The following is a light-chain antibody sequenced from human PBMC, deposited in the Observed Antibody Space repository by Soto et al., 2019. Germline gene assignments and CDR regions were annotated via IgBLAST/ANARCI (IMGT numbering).Light chain of an antibody. Sequence: EIVLTQSPGTLSLSPGERATLSCRASQSIGSRYLAWYQQKLGQAPRLLIYGASSRATGIPDRFSGSGSGTDFTLTISRLDPEDFAVYYCQQYGTSPITLGQGTRLEIK. CDR1: QSIGSRY. V-gene: IGKV3-20*01. J-gene: IGKJ5*01. CDR2: GAS. CDR3: QQYGTSPIT.